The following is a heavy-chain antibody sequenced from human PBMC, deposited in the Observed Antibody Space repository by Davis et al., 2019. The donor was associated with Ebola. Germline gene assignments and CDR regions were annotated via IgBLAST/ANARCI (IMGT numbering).Heavy chain of an antibody. CDR3: ARDYSRYYDSSGYYFEWGYYYYYGMDV. Sequence: GGSLRLSCAASGFTFSSYSMNWVRQAPGKGLEWVSSISSGSSYIYYADSVKGRFTISRDNAKNSLYLQMNSLRDEDTAVYYCARDYSRYYDSSGYYFEWGYYYYYGMDVWGQGTTVTVSS. V-gene: IGHV3-21*01. CDR2: ISSGSSYI. D-gene: IGHD3-22*01. J-gene: IGHJ6*02. CDR1: GFTFSSYS.